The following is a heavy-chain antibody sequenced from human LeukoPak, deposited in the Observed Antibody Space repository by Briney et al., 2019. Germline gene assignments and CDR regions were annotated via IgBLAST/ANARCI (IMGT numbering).Heavy chain of an antibody. CDR1: GGSISSGGYS. CDR3: ATASGTAMVSFDY. V-gene: IGHV4-31*03. CDR2: IYYSGST. J-gene: IGHJ4*02. D-gene: IGHD5-18*01. Sequence: SETLSLTCTVSGGSISSGGYSWSWIRQHPGKGLEWIGYIYYSGSTYYNPSLKSRVTISVDTSKNQFSLKLSSVTAADTAVYYCATASGTAMVSFDYWGQGTLVTVSS.